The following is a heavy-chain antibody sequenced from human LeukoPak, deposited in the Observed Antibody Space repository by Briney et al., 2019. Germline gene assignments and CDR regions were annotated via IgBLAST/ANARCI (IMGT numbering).Heavy chain of an antibody. Sequence: SETLSLTCAVYGGSFSGYYWSWIRQPPGKGLEWIGEINHSGSTNYNPSLKSRVTISVDTSKNQLSLKLSSVTAADTAVYYCAREAYSSSWGYGMDVWGKGTTVTVSS. CDR3: AREAYSSSWGYGMDV. V-gene: IGHV4-34*01. CDR2: INHSGST. D-gene: IGHD6-13*01. J-gene: IGHJ6*04. CDR1: GGSFSGYY.